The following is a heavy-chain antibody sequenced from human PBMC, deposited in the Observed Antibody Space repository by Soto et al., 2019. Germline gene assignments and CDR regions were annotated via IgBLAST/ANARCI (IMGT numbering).Heavy chain of an antibody. Sequence: NPGGSLRLSCAASGFTFSNAWMSWVRQAPGKGLEWVGRIKSKTDGGTTDYAAPVKGRFTISRDDSKNTLSLQMNSLKTEDTAVYYRPTHRGKYGVDYFQQWRQGTLVTVSS. J-gene: IGHJ1*01. CDR2: IKSKTDGGTT. V-gene: IGHV3-15*01. D-gene: IGHD4-17*01. CDR3: PTHRGKYGVDYFQQ. CDR1: GFTFSNAW.